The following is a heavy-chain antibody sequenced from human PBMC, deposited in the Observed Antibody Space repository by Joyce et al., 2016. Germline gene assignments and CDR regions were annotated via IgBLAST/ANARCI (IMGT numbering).Heavy chain of an antibody. CDR3: ARDLVAMGYYGMDV. D-gene: IGHD2-15*01. CDR1: GFTVSSNY. Sequence: EVQLVECGGGLVQPGGSLRLSCAASGFTVSSNYMSWVRQAPGKGLEWVSVIYRGDSTYYADSVKGRFTISRDNSKNTLYLQMNSLRAEDTAVYYCARDLVAMGYYGMDVWGQGTMVTVSS. V-gene: IGHV3-66*02. CDR2: IYRGDST. J-gene: IGHJ6*02.